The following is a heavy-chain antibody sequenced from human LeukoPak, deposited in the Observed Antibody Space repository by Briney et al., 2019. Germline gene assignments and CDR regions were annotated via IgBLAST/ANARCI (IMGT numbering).Heavy chain of an antibody. Sequence: GGSLRLSCAASGFPFSSYVMRWVRQGPGKGLQWVSAISGSGDSTDYADSVKGRFTISRDNSKNTLYLQMNSLRAEDTAVYYCAHISSSWPDYWGQGTLVTVSS. V-gene: IGHV3-23*01. J-gene: IGHJ4*02. D-gene: IGHD6-13*01. CDR1: GFPFSSYV. CDR3: AHISSSWPDY. CDR2: ISGSGDST.